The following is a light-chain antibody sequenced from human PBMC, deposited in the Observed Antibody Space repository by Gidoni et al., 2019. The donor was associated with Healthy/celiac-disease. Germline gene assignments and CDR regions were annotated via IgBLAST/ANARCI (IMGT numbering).Light chain of an antibody. J-gene: IGKJ4*01. CDR3: QQSYSTPPT. V-gene: IGKV1-39*01. Sequence: DIQMTQSPSSLSASGGDRVTITCRASQSISSYLNWYQQKPGKAPKLLIYAASSLQSGVPSRLRGSGSGKDFTLTISSLRPEDFATYYCQQSYSTPPTFGGGTKVEIK. CDR2: AAS. CDR1: QSISSY.